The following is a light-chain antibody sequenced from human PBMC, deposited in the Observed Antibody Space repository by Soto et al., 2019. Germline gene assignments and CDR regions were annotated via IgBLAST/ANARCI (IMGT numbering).Light chain of an antibody. V-gene: IGKV3D-20*01. CDR2: DAS. Sequence: EIVLTQSPATLSLSQGERATLSCWASQSVSSSYLAWYQQKPGLAPRLLIYDASSRATGIPDRFSGGGSGTDFTLTISRLEPEDFAVYYCQQYGSSPPTFGPGTKVDIK. J-gene: IGKJ3*01. CDR1: QSVSSSY. CDR3: QQYGSSPPT.